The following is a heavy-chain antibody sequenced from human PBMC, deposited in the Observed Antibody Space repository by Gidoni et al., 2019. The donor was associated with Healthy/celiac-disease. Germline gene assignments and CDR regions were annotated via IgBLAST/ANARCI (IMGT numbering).Heavy chain of an antibody. CDR3: ARIMTTVTTKGPSDAFDI. Sequence: QVQLVESGGGVVQPGRSLRLSCAASGFTFSRYGMHWVRQAPGKGLEWVAVIWYEGSNKYYADSVKGRFTISRDNSKNTLYLQMNSLRAEDTAVYYGARIMTTVTTKGPSDAFDIWGQGTMVTVSS. D-gene: IGHD4-17*01. CDR2: IWYEGSNK. CDR1: GFTFSRYG. V-gene: IGHV3-33*01. J-gene: IGHJ3*02.